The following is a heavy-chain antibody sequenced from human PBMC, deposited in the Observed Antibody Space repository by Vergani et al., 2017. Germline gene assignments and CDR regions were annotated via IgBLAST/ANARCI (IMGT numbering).Heavy chain of an antibody. Sequence: QVKLQESGPGLVKPSETLSLTCTVSGASVNSYYWSWIRQPPGKGLEWMGYVSFRGVTLYDHSVKGRMTISLNTSSNQFSLYLTAVTAAGTAVYYCARSPIDDGAGSPDYWGEGTVVTVSS. V-gene: IGHV4-59*02. CDR1: GASVNSYY. D-gene: IGHD3-10*01. CDR3: ARSPIDDGAGSPDY. CDR2: VSFRGVT. J-gene: IGHJ4*02.